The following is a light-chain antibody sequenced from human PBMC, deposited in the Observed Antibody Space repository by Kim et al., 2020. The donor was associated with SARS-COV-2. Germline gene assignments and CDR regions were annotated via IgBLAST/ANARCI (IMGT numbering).Light chain of an antibody. CDR1: SSDVGGYSY. J-gene: IGLJ3*02. CDR2: AVT. Sequence: QSALTQPRSVSGSPTQSVTISCTGTSSDVGGYSYVSWYQQHPGKAPKVMIYAVTKRPSGVPDRFSGSKSGNMVSLTISGLQAEDEADYYCCSYAGRSTWVFGGGTKMTVL. CDR3: CSYAGRSTWV. V-gene: IGLV2-11*01.